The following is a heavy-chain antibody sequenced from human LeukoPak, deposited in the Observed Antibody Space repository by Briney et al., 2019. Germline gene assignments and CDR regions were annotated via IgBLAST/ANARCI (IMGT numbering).Heavy chain of an antibody. CDR2: IYYSGST. D-gene: IGHD3-10*01. CDR3: ARWSPSKSLYGDDVFDI. J-gene: IGHJ3*02. CDR1: GGSISSYY. V-gene: IGHV4-59*01. Sequence: SETLSLTCTVAGGSISSYYWSWIRQPPGKGLEWIEYIYYSGSTNYNPSLKSRVTISVDTSKNQFSLKLSSVTAADTAVYYCARWSPSKSLYGDDVFDIWGQGTMVTVSS.